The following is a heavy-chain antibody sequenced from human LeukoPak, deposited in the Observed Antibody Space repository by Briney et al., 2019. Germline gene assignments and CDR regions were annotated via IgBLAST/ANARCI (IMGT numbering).Heavy chain of an antibody. J-gene: IGHJ1*01. D-gene: IGHD3-22*01. CDR3: ARDPKGYYDTSGYYRYFQY. V-gene: IGHV3-21*01. Sequence: GGSLRLSCAASGFTFSNYNMNWVRQAPGKGLEWVSSISSSTTFIYYADSVKGRFTVSRDNAKNSLYLQMNSLRAEGTAVYYCARDPKGYYDTSGYYRYFQYWGQGTLLTVSS. CDR2: ISSSTTFI. CDR1: GFTFSNYN.